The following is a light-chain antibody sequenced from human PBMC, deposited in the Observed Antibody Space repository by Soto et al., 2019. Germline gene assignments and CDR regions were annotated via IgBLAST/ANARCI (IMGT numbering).Light chain of an antibody. CDR1: QSLLHSNGYNY. Sequence: DIVMTQSPLSLPVTPGEPASISCRSSQSLLHSNGYNYLDWYLQKPGQSPQLLIYLGSNRASGVPDRFSGSGSGTDFTLKISRVDAEDVGVYYCMQALQTPPTCGQGTKVEIK. V-gene: IGKV2-28*01. CDR2: LGS. J-gene: IGKJ1*01. CDR3: MQALQTPPT.